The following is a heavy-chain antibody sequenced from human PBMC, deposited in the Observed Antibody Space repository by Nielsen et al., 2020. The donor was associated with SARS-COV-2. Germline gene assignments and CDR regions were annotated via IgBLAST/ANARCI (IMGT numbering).Heavy chain of an antibody. CDR1: GFTFRSYA. Sequence: GESLKISCTASGFTFRSYAMSWVRQAPGMGLEWVSSISGSGGSTYYAESVKGRFTVSRDNSKNTLYLQMNSLRAEDTAVYYCARGNGWGSYFDYWGQGTLVTVSS. J-gene: IGHJ4*02. V-gene: IGHV3-23*01. CDR3: ARGNGWGSYFDY. D-gene: IGHD7-27*01. CDR2: ISGSGGST.